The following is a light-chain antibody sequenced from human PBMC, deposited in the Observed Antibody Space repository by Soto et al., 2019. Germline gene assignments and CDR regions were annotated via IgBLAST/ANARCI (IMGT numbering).Light chain of an antibody. CDR1: QSISSTQ. CDR3: LQDYNYPLT. Sequence: EIVLTQSPDTLSLSPGERATLSLRSSQSISSTQLVWYQQKPGQAPTLLIFGASSRATGIPDRFSGSGSGTDFTLTISGLQPEDFATYYCLQDYNYPLTFGGGTKVDIK. CDR2: GAS. J-gene: IGKJ4*01. V-gene: IGKV3-20*01.